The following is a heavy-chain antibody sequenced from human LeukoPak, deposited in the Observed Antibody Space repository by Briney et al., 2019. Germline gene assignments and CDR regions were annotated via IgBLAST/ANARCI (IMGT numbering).Heavy chain of an antibody. V-gene: IGHV3-30*02. CDR2: IRYDGSNK. CDR3: ARGAQWIQLWLRYFDY. CDR1: GFTFSSYG. D-gene: IGHD5-18*01. J-gene: IGHJ4*02. Sequence: GGSLRLSCAASGFTFSSYGMHWVRQAPGKGLEWVAFIRYDGSNKYYADSVKGRFTISRDNSKNTLYLQMNSLRAEDTAVYYCARGAQWIQLWLRYFDYWGQGTLVTVSS.